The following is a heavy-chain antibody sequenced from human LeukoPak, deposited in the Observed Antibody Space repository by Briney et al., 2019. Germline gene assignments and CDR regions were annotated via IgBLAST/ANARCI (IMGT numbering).Heavy chain of an antibody. CDR1: GYTFTSYA. CDR3: ARVYLGIYYDGSPSPFDY. CDR2: ISGYNGNT. D-gene: IGHD3-22*01. Sequence: ASVKVSCKASGYTFTSYAVIWVRQVPGQGLEWMGWISGYNGNTKSSQSLQDRVIMTTDTSTRTAYMELRSLRPDDTAVYYCARVYLGIYYDGSPSPFDYWGQGTLVTVPS. V-gene: IGHV1-18*01. J-gene: IGHJ4*02.